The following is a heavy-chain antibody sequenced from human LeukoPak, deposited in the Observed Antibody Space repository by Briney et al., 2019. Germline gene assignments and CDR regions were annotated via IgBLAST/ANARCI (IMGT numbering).Heavy chain of an antibody. CDR2: IRTKRYGETA. Sequence: GGSLRLSCTGSGFSFGDYGLSWVRQAPGKGLEWVAFIRTKRYGETAEYAAPVKGRFTISRDDSKTVAHLQMSSLKPEDTAVYYCARDRAFGDSYLDYWGQGALVTVSS. J-gene: IGHJ4*02. CDR3: ARDRAFGDSYLDY. V-gene: IGHV3-49*04. CDR1: GFSFGDYG. D-gene: IGHD4-17*01.